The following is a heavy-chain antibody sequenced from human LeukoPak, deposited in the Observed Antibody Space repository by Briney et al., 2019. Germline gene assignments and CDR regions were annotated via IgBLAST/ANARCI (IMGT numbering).Heavy chain of an antibody. CDR2: IYHSGST. V-gene: IGHV4-38-2*02. CDR3: AREVGCSGGSCYPYYYYYYGMDV. CDR1: GYSISSGYY. D-gene: IGHD2-15*01. Sequence: SETLSLTCAVSGYSISSGYYWGWIRQPPGKGLEWIGSIYHSGSTYYNPSLKSRVTISVDTSKNQFSLKLSSVTAADTAVYYCAREVGCSGGSCYPYYYYYYGMDVWGEGTTVTVSS. J-gene: IGHJ6*04.